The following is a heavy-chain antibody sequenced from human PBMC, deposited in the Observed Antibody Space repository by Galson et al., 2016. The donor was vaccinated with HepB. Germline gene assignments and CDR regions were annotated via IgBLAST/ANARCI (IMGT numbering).Heavy chain of an antibody. CDR1: GFTLNIYA. D-gene: IGHD3-10*01. J-gene: IGHJ3*02. V-gene: IGHV3-23*01. Sequence: SLRLSCAASGFTLNIYAMTWVRQAPGKGLEWVSSLHGGADDSYYADSVKGRFTISRDNSKSPLYLQMNSLRAEDTALYYCARYDFESGGLQRAFDIWGQGTMVTFSS. CDR2: LHGGADDS. CDR3: ARYDFESGGLQRAFDI.